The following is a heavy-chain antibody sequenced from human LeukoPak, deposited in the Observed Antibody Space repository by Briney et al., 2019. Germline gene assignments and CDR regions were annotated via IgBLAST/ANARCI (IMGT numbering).Heavy chain of an antibody. D-gene: IGHD5-18*01. CDR1: GGSISSYY. CDR2: IYYSGST. J-gene: IGHJ4*02. Sequence: ASETLSLTCTVSGGSISSYYWSWIRQPPGKGLEWIGYIYYSGSTNYNPSLKSRVTISVDTSKNQFSLKLSSVTAADTAVYYCARAGYSYGDYFDYWGQGTLVTVSS. V-gene: IGHV4-59*01. CDR3: ARAGYSYGDYFDY.